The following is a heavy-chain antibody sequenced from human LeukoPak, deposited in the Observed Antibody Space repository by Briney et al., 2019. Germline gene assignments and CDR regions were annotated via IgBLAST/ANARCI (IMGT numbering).Heavy chain of an antibody. D-gene: IGHD4-17*01. CDR2: ISAHNGYT. CDR3: ARDMTYGVDY. J-gene: IGHJ4*02. CDR1: GYPFTSYG. Sequence: ASVKVSCKASGYPFTSYGISWVRQAPGQGLEWMGWISAHNGYTNYAQKLQGRVTMTTDTSTSTVYMELRSLTSDATAVYYCARDMTYGVDYWGQGTLVTVSS. V-gene: IGHV1-18*01.